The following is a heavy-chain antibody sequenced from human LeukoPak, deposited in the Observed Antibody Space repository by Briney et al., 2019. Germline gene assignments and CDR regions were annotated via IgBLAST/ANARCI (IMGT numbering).Heavy chain of an antibody. CDR2: ISGSSSII. D-gene: IGHD4-17*01. V-gene: IGHV3-48*01. Sequence: GGSLRLSCAASGFTFSTYTMIWVRQAPGKGLEWVSYISGSSSIIFYADSVKGRFTISRDNAKNSLDLQMNSLRVEDTAVYYCASMTTVTLDDAFDIWGQGTMVTVSS. J-gene: IGHJ3*02. CDR1: GFTFSTYT. CDR3: ASMTTVTLDDAFDI.